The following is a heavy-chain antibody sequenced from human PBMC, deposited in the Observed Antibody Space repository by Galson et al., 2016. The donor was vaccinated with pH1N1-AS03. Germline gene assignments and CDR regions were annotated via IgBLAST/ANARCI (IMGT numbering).Heavy chain of an antibody. V-gene: IGHV3-11*06. CDR1: GFSLSDYY. Sequence: SLRLSCAASGFSLSDYYMTWIRQAPGKGLEWVAYISFTSDYRHYADSVKGRFTISRDNAKDSLYLQMDSLRVEDTAVYYCAREKINVGADYYGMDVWGQGTTVTVSS. J-gene: IGHJ6*02. CDR2: ISFTSDYR. D-gene: IGHD1-26*01. CDR3: AREKINVGADYYGMDV.